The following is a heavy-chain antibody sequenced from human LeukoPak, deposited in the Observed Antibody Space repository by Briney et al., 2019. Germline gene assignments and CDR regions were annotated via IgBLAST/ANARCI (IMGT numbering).Heavy chain of an antibody. Sequence: GESLKISCKGSGYSFTSYWIGWVRQMPGKGLEWMGIIYPGNPDTRYSPSFQGQVTISADKSISTAYLQWGSLKASDTAMYYCARYCSDTTCPGYYFDYWGQGTLVTVSS. J-gene: IGHJ4*02. V-gene: IGHV5-51*01. CDR3: ARYCSDTTCPGYYFDY. CDR1: GYSFTSYW. D-gene: IGHD2-2*01. CDR2: IYPGNPDT.